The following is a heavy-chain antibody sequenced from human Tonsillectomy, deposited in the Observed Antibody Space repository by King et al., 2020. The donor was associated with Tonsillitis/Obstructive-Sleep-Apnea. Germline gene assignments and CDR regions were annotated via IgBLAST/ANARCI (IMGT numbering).Heavy chain of an antibody. CDR3: ARALGYCSRTSCYLDYFYYMDV. J-gene: IGHJ6*03. V-gene: IGHV1-3*01. D-gene: IGHD2-2*01. Sequence: QLVQSGAEVKKPGASVKVSCKASGYTFSSYAMQWVRQAPGQRLEWMGWINAGNGNTKYSQKFQGRVTITRDTSASTAYMELSSLRSEDTAVYYCARALGYCSRTSCYLDYFYYMDVWGKGTTVTVSS. CDR1: GYTFSSYA. CDR2: INAGNGNT.